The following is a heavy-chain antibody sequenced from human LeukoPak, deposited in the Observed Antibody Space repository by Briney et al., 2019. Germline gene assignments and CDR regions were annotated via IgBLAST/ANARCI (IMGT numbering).Heavy chain of an antibody. D-gene: IGHD2-2*01. CDR3: AILSDIVVVPAATNRVSNWFDP. V-gene: IGHV1-8*03. Sequence: ASVKVSCKASGYTFTSYDINWVRQATGQGLEWMGWMNPNSGNTGYAQKFQGRVTITRNTSISTAYMELSSLRSEGTAVYYCAILSDIVVVPAATNRVSNWFDPWGQGTLVTVSS. CDR2: MNPNSGNT. J-gene: IGHJ5*02. CDR1: GYTFTSYD.